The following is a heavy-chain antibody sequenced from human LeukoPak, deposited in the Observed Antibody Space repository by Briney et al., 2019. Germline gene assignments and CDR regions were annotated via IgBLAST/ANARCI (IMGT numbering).Heavy chain of an antibody. J-gene: IGHJ3*02. CDR3: ARDPRAIHAFDI. CDR1: GDSISSSSYY. CDR2: IYYSGST. Sequence: SETLSLTCTVSGDSISSSSYYWGWIRQPPGKGLEWIGSIYYSGSTYYNPSLKSRVTISVDTSKNQFSLKLSSVTAADTAVYYCARDPRAIHAFDIWGQGTMVTVSS. V-gene: IGHV4-39*07.